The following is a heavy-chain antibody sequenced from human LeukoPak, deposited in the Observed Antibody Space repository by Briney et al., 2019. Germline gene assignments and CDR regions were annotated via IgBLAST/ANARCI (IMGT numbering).Heavy chain of an antibody. CDR1: GFTFSSYA. J-gene: IGHJ4*02. CDR3: AKGSGYCSSTRCYPLDY. D-gene: IGHD2-2*01. V-gene: IGHV3-23*01. Sequence: GGSLRLSCAASGFTFSSYAVSWVRQAPGKGLEWVSAISGSGGTSYYADSVKGRFTISRDNSKDTLYLQMDSLRAGDTAVYYCAKGSGYCSSTRCYPLDYWGQGTLVTVSS. CDR2: ISGSGGTS.